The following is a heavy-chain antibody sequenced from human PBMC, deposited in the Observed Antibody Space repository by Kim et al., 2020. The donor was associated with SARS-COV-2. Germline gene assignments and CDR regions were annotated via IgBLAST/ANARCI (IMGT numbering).Heavy chain of an antibody. Sequence: GGSLRLSCSASGFTFSSYAMYWVRQAPGKGLEYVSDISTNGGSIHYADSVKGRFTISRDNSKNTLYLQMSSLGPEDTAVYYCVKAQGFGTSSFYYYGMDVLGQGTTVTVSS. CDR2: ISTNGGSI. D-gene: IGHD3-10*01. J-gene: IGHJ6*02. CDR1: GFTFSSYA. CDR3: VKAQGFGTSSFYYYGMDV. V-gene: IGHV3-64*03.